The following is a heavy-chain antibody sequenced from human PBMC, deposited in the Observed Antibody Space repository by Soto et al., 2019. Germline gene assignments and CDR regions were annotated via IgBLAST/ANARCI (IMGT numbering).Heavy chain of an antibody. CDR3: ARAAQIYYYDSSGYSSFDY. J-gene: IGHJ4*02. CDR1: GFTFSSYA. D-gene: IGHD3-22*01. V-gene: IGHV3-30-3*01. Sequence: ESGGGVVQPGRSLRLSCAASGFTFSSYAMHWVRQAPGKGLEWVALISYDGSNKYYADSVKGRFTISRDNSKNTLYLQMNSLRTEDTAVYYCARAAQIYYYDSSGYSSFDYWGQGTLVTVSS. CDR2: ISYDGSNK.